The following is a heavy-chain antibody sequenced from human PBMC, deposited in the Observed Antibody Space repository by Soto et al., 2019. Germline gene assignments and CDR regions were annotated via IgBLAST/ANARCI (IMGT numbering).Heavy chain of an antibody. V-gene: IGHV4-4*02. J-gene: IGHJ4*02. CDR2: IYHSGST. Sequence: PSETLSLTCAVSGGSISSSNWWSWVRQPPGKGLEWIGEIYHSGSTNYNPSLKSRVTISVDKSKNQFSLKLSSVTAADTAVYYCARTGVGATLGVFYFDYWGQGTLVTVSS. CDR3: ARTGVGATLGVFYFDY. CDR1: GGSISSSNW. D-gene: IGHD1-26*01.